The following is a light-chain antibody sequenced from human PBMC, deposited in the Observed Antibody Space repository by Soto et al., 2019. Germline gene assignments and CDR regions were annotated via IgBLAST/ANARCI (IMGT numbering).Light chain of an antibody. V-gene: IGKV3-15*01. Sequence: ERVLTESGGTRSLYPGEGATLSCRASHSVSRTYLAWYQQKPGQAPRLLIYTASARATSIPARFSGSGSGTEFTLTIRSLQSEDSAVYYCQHYNNRPPWTFGQATKSDIK. CDR3: QHYNNRPPWT. J-gene: IGKJ1*01. CDR1: HSVSRTY. CDR2: TAS.